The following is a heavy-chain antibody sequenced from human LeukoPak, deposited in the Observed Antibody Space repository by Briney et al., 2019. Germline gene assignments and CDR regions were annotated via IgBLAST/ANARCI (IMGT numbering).Heavy chain of an antibody. CDR2: IKQDGSEK. CDR3: ARRGGSGRPFDY. D-gene: IGHD2-15*01. Sequence: GGSLRLSCAASGFTFSNYWMSWVRQAPGKGLEWVASIKQDGSEKYYVDSVKGRFTISRDNAKNSLYLQMNSLRAEDTAVYYCARRGGSGRPFDYWGQGTLVTVSS. J-gene: IGHJ4*02. V-gene: IGHV3-7*01. CDR1: GFTFSNYW.